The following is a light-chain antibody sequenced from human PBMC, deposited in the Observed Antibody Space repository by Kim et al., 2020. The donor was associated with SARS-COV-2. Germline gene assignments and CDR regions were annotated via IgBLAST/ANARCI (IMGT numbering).Light chain of an antibody. CDR2: AAS. V-gene: IGKV1-39*01. CDR1: QSISTY. Sequence: DIQMTQSPSSLSASVGDRVTITCRESQSISTYLNWYQQKPGEAPKLLIYAASSLPSGVPSRFSGSGSGTDFTLTISSLQPEDFATYYCQQGYSTFGQGTKLEI. J-gene: IGKJ2*01. CDR3: QQGYST.